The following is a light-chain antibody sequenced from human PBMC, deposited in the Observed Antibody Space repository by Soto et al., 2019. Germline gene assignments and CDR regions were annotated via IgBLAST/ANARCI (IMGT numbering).Light chain of an antibody. CDR2: STS. J-gene: IGKJ1*01. CDR1: QSLSVSY. Sequence: EIVLTQSPGTLSLSPGDRATLSCRASQSLSVSYIAWYQQKPGQAPRLLIYSTSTRAAGLPDRFTGRGSGTHFTLAISRLEPEDFAVYYCHQSGDSPQTFGQGTTVEV. V-gene: IGKV3-20*01. CDR3: HQSGDSPQT.